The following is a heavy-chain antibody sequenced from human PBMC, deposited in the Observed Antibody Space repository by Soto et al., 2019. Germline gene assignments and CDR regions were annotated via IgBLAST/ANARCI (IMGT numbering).Heavy chain of an antibody. J-gene: IGHJ4*02. CDR3: AREPKQNYDTSTWHGGFDS. CDR1: GDSISSPHYY. D-gene: IGHD3-22*01. Sequence: QVQLQESGPGLVKPSQTLSLSCTVSGDSISSPHYYWTWVRQPPGKGLEWVGYIYYTGNNFYNPALQRRIAMSVAPSTNQFSLHLASVTAADTAVYYCAREPKQNYDTSTWHGGFDSWGPGTLVTVSS. V-gene: IGHV4-30-4*01. CDR2: IYYTGNN.